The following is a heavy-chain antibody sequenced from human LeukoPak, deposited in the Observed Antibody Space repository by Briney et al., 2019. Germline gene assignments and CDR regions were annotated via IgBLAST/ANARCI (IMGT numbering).Heavy chain of an antibody. D-gene: IGHD2-21*01. Sequence: GASVKVSCKASGYTFTGYYMHWVRQAPGQGLEWMGWINPNSGGTNYAQKFQGRVTVTRDTSISTAYMELSRLRSDDTAVYYCARDDVILGGAVFDYWGQGTLVTVSS. J-gene: IGHJ4*02. CDR3: ARDDVILGGAVFDY. V-gene: IGHV1-2*02. CDR1: GYTFTGYY. CDR2: INPNSGGT.